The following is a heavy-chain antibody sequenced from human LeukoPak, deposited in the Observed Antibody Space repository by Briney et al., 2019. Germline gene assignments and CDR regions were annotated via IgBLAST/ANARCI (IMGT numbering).Heavy chain of an antibody. CDR3: ARDMTMVRGVIAH. J-gene: IGHJ4*02. V-gene: IGHV1-3*01. CDR1: GYTFTSYA. CDR2: INAGNGNT. D-gene: IGHD3-10*01. Sequence: ASVKVSCKASGYTFTSYAMHWVRQAPGQRLEWMGWINAGNGNTKYSQKFQGRVTITRDTSASTAYMELSSLRSEDTAVYYCARDMTMVRGVIAHWGQGTLVTVSS.